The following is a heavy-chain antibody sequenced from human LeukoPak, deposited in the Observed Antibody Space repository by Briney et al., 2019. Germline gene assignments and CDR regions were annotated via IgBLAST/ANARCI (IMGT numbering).Heavy chain of an antibody. CDR1: GGSFSGYY. V-gene: IGHV4-34*01. CDR3: ARDNGRAVFDY. Sequence: PSETLSLTCAVYGGSFSGYYWSWIRQPPGKGLEWIGEINHSGSTNYNPSLKSRVTISVDTSKNQFPLKLSSVTAADTAVYYCARDNGRAVFDYWGQGTLVTVSS. J-gene: IGHJ4*02. CDR2: INHSGST. D-gene: IGHD1-14*01.